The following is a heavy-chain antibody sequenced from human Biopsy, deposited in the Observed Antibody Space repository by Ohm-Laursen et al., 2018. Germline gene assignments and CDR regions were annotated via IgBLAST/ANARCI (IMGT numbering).Heavy chain of an antibody. V-gene: IGHV3-21*01. J-gene: IGHJ6*02. CDR2: ISSSSNFI. D-gene: IGHD2-2*01. Sequence: SLRLSCSASGLTFSSYSMHWVRQAPGKGLEWVSSISSSSNFIYYGDSVKGRFTISRDNAKNSLCLQMNSLRAEDTAVYYCARVLLPAAAVHYGMDVWGQGTTVTVSS. CDR1: GLTFSSYS. CDR3: ARVLLPAAAVHYGMDV.